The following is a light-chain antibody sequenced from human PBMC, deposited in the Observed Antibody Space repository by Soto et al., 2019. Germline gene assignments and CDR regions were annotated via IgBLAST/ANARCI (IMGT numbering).Light chain of an antibody. Sequence: QSVLTQPPSASGAPGQRVTISCSGSSSNIGSNTVSWYQQLPGTAPKLLIYSNNQRPSGVTDRFSGSRSGTSASLAISGLQSEDEAVYYCAAWDDSLKGVFGGGTKLTVL. CDR3: AAWDDSLKGV. V-gene: IGLV1-44*01. J-gene: IGLJ2*01. CDR1: SSNIGSNT. CDR2: SNN.